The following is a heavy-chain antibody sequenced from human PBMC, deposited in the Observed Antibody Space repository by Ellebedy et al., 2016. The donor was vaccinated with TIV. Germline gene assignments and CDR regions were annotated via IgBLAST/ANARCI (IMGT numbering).Heavy chain of an antibody. V-gene: IGHV3-30*03. CDR2: MSYDGSSK. Sequence: GGSLRLSXGASGFTFSNFGIHWVRQAPGKGLEWVAVMSYDGSSKYYAASVKGRFTVSKDRSKNTLDLQMNSLRPEDTALYYCARDGPDGPFLTQADYYGMDVWGQGTTVTVSS. J-gene: IGHJ6*02. D-gene: IGHD3-9*01. CDR1: GFTFSNFG. CDR3: ARDGPDGPFLTQADYYGMDV.